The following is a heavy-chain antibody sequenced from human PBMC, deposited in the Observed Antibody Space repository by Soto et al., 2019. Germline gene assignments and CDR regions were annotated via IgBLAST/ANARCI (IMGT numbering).Heavy chain of an antibody. J-gene: IGHJ4*02. V-gene: IGHV3-48*02. D-gene: IGHD6-19*01. CDR1: GFTFSSYS. CDR3: ARVFYSVAGTGGRDY. CDR2: ISSSSSTT. Sequence: EVQLVESGGGLVQPGGSLRLSCAASGFTFSSYSMNWVRQAPGKGLEWVSYISSSSSTTYYADAVKGRFTISRDNAKNSLYLQMNRLRDEDTAVYYCARVFYSVAGTGGRDYWGQGTLVTVSS.